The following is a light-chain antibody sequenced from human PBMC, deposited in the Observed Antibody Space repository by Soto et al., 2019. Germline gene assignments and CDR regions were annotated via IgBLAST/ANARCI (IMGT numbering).Light chain of an antibody. CDR1: QDINNY. Sequence: DIQMTQSPSAMSASVGDRVTITCRASQDINNYLVWFQQKPGTVPKRLIYAASSLQSGVPSRFSGSRSGTEFTLTISSLQPEDFATYYCQQGYSFPVTFGGGTKVDIK. CDR2: AAS. J-gene: IGKJ4*01. V-gene: IGKV1-17*03. CDR3: QQGYSFPVT.